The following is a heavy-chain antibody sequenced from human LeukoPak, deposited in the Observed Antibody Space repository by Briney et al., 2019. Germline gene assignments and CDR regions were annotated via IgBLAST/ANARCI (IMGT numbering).Heavy chain of an antibody. CDR1: GGSFSGYY. D-gene: IGHD2-21*02. Sequence: SETLSLTCAVYGGSFSGYYWGWIRQPPGKGLEWIGEINHSGSTNYNPSLKSRVTISVDTSKNQFSLKLSSVTAADTAVYYCARAQPDCDYFDYWGQGTLVTVSS. CDR3: ARAQPDCDYFDY. V-gene: IGHV4-34*01. CDR2: INHSGST. J-gene: IGHJ4*02.